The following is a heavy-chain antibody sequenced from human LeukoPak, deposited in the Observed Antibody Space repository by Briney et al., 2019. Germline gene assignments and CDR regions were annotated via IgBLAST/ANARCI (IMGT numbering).Heavy chain of an antibody. D-gene: IGHD6-19*01. J-gene: IGHJ4*02. CDR1: GYTFTGYY. CDR3: ARDSSGWYPRYYFDY. CDR2: INPNSGGT. Sequence: ASVKVSCKASGYTFTGYYMHWVRQAPGQGLEWMGWINPNSGGTNYAQKFQGRVTMTRDTSISTAYMELSRLRSDDTAVYYCARDSSGWYPRYYFDYWGQGTLVTVSS. V-gene: IGHV1-2*02.